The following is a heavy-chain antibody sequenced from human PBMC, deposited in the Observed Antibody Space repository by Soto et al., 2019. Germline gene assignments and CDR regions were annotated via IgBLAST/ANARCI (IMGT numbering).Heavy chain of an antibody. D-gene: IGHD6-13*01. V-gene: IGHV3-23*01. CDR1: GFTFSNYA. CDR2: ISGSGGST. Sequence: GGSLRLSCAASGFTFSNYAVTWVRQAPGKGLEWVSTISGSGGSTYYADFVKGRFTISRDNSKNTLYLQMNSLRAEDTAVYYCAKDQGSSWYEIDYWGQGTLVTVSS. CDR3: AKDQGSSWYEIDY. J-gene: IGHJ4*02.